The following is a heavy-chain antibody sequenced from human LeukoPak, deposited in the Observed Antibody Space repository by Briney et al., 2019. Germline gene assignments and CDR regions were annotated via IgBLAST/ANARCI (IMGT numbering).Heavy chain of an antibody. CDR2: IYYSGST. CDR3: AREVIVVATYYFDY. Sequence: SETLSLTCTVSGGSVSSGSYYWSWIRQPPGKGLEWIGYIYYSGSTNYNPSLKSRVTISVDTSKNQFSLELSSVTAADTAVYYCAREVIVVATYYFDYWGQGTLVTVSS. J-gene: IGHJ4*02. V-gene: IGHV4-61*01. D-gene: IGHD3-22*01. CDR1: GGSVSSGSYY.